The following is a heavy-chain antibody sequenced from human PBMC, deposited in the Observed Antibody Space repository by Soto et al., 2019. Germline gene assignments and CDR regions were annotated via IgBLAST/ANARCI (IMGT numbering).Heavy chain of an antibody. CDR2: ISYDGTRK. D-gene: IGHD5-18*01. J-gene: IGHJ4*02. CDR1: GFAFDHYG. CDR3: PIPPGVQDTPGAPLRY. V-gene: IGHV3-30*03. Sequence: QVQLVESGGGVVQPGRSLRLSCAASGFAFDHYGMHWVRQAPGKGLEWVTFISYDGTRKYYADSVKGRFTIPRDNSENTIYLQINSLRTEDTAVYYCPIPPGVQDTPGAPLRYWGQGTLVTVST.